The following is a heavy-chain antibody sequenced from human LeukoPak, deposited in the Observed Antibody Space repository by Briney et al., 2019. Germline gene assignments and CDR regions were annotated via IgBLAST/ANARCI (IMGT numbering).Heavy chain of an antibody. Sequence: GRSLRLSCAASGFTFSSYGMHWVRQAPGKGLEWVALIGYEGTNEYYADSVKGRFTISRDNSKNTLYLQMKSLRAEDTAVYYCARDFYCSRTSCYAPSFDYWGQGTLVTVSS. D-gene: IGHD2-2*01. CDR3: ARDFYCSRTSCYAPSFDY. CDR2: IGYEGTNE. J-gene: IGHJ4*02. V-gene: IGHV3-33*01. CDR1: GFTFSSYG.